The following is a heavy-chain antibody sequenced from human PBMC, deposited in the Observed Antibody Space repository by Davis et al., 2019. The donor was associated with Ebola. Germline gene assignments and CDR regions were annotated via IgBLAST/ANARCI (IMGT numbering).Heavy chain of an antibody. CDR3: ARSPHPYGSSWFFDY. D-gene: IGHD6-13*01. CDR1: GGSISSYY. CDR2: IYYSGIT. Sequence: MPSETLSLTCTVSGGSISSYYWSWIRQPPGKGLEWIGYIYYSGITNYNPSLKSRVTILIDTSKNQFSLKLSSVTAADTAVYYCARSPHPYGSSWFFDYWGQGTLVTVSS. V-gene: IGHV4-59*01. J-gene: IGHJ4*02.